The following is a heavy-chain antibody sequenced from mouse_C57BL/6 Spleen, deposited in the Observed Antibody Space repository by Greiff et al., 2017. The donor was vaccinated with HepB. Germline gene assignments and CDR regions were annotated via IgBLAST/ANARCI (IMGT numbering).Heavy chain of an antibody. J-gene: IGHJ3*01. Sequence: VKLMESGAELVRPGTSVKVSCKASGYAFTNYLIEWVKQRPGQGLEWIGVINPGSGGTNYNEKFKGKATLTADKSSSTAYMQLSSLTSEDSAVYFCARSLIYYDYPFAYWGQGTLVTVSA. D-gene: IGHD2-4*01. CDR1: GYAFTNYL. V-gene: IGHV1-54*01. CDR3: ARSLIYYDYPFAY. CDR2: INPGSGGT.